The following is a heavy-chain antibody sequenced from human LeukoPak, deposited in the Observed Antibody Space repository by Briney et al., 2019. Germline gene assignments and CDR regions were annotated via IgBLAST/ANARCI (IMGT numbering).Heavy chain of an antibody. J-gene: IGHJ4*02. Sequence: SQTLSLTCDISGDSVSSNSAAWNWIRQSPLRGLEWLGRTYYRSKWYNDYAVSVKSRITINPDSSKNQFSLQLNSVTPEDTAVYYCTRGAPVGSSREFDYWGQGTLVTVSS. CDR1: GDSVSSNSAA. D-gene: IGHD5-24*01. CDR2: TYYRSKWYN. CDR3: TRGAPVGSSREFDY. V-gene: IGHV6-1*01.